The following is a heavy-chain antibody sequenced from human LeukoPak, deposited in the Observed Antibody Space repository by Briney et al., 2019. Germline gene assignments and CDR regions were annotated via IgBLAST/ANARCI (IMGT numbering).Heavy chain of an antibody. Sequence: SETLSLTCTVSGGSISSYYWSWIRQPPGKGLEWIGYIYYSGSTYYNPSLKSRVTISVDTSKNQFSLKLSSVTAADTAVYYCASHQLLNPSYFDYWGQGTLVTVSS. V-gene: IGHV4-59*08. CDR3: ASHQLLNPSYFDY. CDR1: GGSISSYY. CDR2: IYYSGST. J-gene: IGHJ4*02. D-gene: IGHD1-1*01.